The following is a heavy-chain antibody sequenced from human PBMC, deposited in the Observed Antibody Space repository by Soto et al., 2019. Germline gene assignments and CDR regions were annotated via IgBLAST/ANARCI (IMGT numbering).Heavy chain of an antibody. CDR1: GCNFSSYA. J-gene: IGHJ4*02. V-gene: IGHV3-30-3*01. D-gene: IGHD1-26*01. CDR2: ISYDGSNK. Sequence: SMRLPCAASGCNFSSYAIHWVRQAPGKGLEWVAVISYDGSNKYYADSVKGRFTISRDNSKNTLYLQMNSLRAEDTAVYYCARGSVGAPGHYFDYWGQGTLVTVSS. CDR3: ARGSVGAPGHYFDY.